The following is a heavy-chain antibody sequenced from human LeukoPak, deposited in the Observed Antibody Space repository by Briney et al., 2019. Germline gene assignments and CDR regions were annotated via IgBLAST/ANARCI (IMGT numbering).Heavy chain of an antibody. Sequence: ASVKVSCKASGYTFTGYYMHWVRQAPGQGLEWMGWINPNSGGTNYAQKFQGRVTMTRDTSISTAYMELSSLRSEDTAVYYCARGVVRGVIIMGWFDPWGQGTLVTVSS. CDR1: GYTFTGYY. CDR2: INPNSGGT. J-gene: IGHJ5*02. D-gene: IGHD3-10*01. CDR3: ARGVVRGVIIMGWFDP. V-gene: IGHV1-2*02.